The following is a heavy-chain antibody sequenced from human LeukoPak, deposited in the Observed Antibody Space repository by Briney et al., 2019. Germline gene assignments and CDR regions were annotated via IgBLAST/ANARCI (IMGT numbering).Heavy chain of an antibody. Sequence: SETLSLTCTVSGGSVSSGSYYWSWLRQPPGKGLEWIGYIYYSGSTNYNPSLKSRVTISVDTSKNQFSLKLSSVTAADTAVYYCARVGGPYYYDSSGYIDYWGQGTLVTVSS. CDR2: IYYSGST. V-gene: IGHV4-61*01. J-gene: IGHJ4*02. D-gene: IGHD3-22*01. CDR3: ARVGGPYYYDSSGYIDY. CDR1: GGSVSSGSYY.